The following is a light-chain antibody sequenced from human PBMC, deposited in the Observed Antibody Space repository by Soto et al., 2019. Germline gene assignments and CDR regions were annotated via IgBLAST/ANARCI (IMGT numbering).Light chain of an antibody. CDR3: QQYGSSPRT. Sequence: EILLTQSPGTLSLSPGERATLSCRASQTVSSSSLAWYQQKPGQAPRLLIFGASTRAAGFPDRFSGSGSGTDFTLTISRLEPEDFAAYYCQQYGSSPRTFGQGTKVDIK. V-gene: IGKV3-20*01. CDR2: GAS. CDR1: QTVSSSS. J-gene: IGKJ1*01.